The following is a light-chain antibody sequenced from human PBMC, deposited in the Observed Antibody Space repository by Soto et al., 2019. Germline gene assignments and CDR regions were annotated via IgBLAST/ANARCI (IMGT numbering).Light chain of an antibody. CDR1: QSVSSY. J-gene: IGKJ5*01. Sequence: EIVMTQSPSTLSVSPGERATLSFMASQSVSSYLAWYQQKPGQAPRLLIYDASNRATGIPARFSGSGSGTDFTLTISRLEPEDFAVYYCQQYGSSLINFGQGTRLEIK. CDR2: DAS. V-gene: IGKV3-20*01. CDR3: QQYGSSLIN.